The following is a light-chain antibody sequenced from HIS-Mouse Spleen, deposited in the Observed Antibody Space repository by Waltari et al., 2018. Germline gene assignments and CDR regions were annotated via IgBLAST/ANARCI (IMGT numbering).Light chain of an antibody. Sequence: SSELTQDPAVSVALGQTVRITCQGDSLRSYYASWYQQKPGQAPVLVIYGKNNRPSGVPDRCSGASSGNTASLTITGAQAEDEADYYCNSRDSSGNHLSWVFGGGTKLTVL. CDR1: SLRSYY. CDR2: GKN. J-gene: IGLJ3*02. CDR3: NSRDSSGNHLSWV. V-gene: IGLV3-19*01.